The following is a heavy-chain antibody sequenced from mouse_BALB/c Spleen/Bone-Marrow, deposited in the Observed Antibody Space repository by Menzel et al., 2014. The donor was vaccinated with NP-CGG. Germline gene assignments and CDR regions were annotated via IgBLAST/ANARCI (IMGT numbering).Heavy chain of an antibody. CDR1: GYTFTSYW. Sequence: QVQLQQSGVEFVKPGASVKLSCKASGYTFTSYWMHWVKQRPGQGLEWIGEIDPSDSYTKYNQNFKGKATLTVDKSSSIAYMQLSSLTSEDSAVYYCARTYYDYDWFAYWGQGTLVTVSA. J-gene: IGHJ3*01. D-gene: IGHD2-4*01. CDR3: ARTYYDYDWFAY. CDR2: IDPSDSYT. V-gene: IGHV1-69*02.